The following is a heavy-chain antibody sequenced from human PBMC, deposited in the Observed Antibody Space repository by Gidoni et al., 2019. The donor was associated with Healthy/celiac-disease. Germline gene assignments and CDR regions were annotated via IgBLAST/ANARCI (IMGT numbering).Heavy chain of an antibody. V-gene: IGHV4-34*01. CDR3: ARGPRLLWFGESFDY. CDR2: INHSGST. CDR1: GGSFSGYY. D-gene: IGHD3-10*01. Sequence: QVQLQQWGAGLLKPSETLSLTCAVYGGSFSGYYWSWIRQPPGKGLEWIGEINHSGSTNYNPSLKSRVTISVDTSKNQFSLKLSSVTAADTAVYYCARGPRLLWFGESFDYWGLGTLVTVSS. J-gene: IGHJ4*02.